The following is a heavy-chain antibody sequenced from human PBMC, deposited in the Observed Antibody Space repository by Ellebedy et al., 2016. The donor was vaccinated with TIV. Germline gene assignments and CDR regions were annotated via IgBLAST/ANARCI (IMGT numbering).Heavy chain of an antibody. J-gene: IGHJ4*02. CDR1: GFTVSSNY. Sequence: PGGSLRLSCASSGFTVSSNYMSWVRQAPGKGLEVVSLIYRDDTYYADSVKGRFAISRDDSNNTVYVQMNSLRAEDTAVYYCVRDLNVWGQGTLVTVAS. CDR3: VRDLNV. CDR2: IYRDDT. V-gene: IGHV3-53*01.